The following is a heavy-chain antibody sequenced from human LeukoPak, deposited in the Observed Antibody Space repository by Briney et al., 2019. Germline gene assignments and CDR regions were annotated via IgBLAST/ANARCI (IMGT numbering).Heavy chain of an antibody. D-gene: IGHD6-6*01. CDR2: IYTSGST. J-gene: IGHJ3*02. CDR3: ARDSTGIAARGAFDI. CDR1: GGSFSGYY. Sequence: SETLSLTCAVYGGSFSGYYWSWIRQPAGKGLEWIGRIYTSGSTNYNPSLKSRVTMSVDTSKNQFSLKLSSVTAADTAVYYCARDSTGIAARGAFDIWGQGTMVTVSS. V-gene: IGHV4-4*07.